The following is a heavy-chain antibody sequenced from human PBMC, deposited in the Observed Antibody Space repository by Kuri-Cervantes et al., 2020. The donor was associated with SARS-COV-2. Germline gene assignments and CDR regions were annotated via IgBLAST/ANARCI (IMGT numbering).Heavy chain of an antibody. V-gene: IGHV3-13*01. CDR1: GFTFSSYD. J-gene: IGHJ6*02. CDR2: IGTAGDT. Sequence: GESLKISCAASGFTFSSYDMHWVRQATGKGLEWVSAIGTAGDTYYPGSVMGRFTISRENAKNSLYLQMNSLRAEDTAVYYCARESYYYGMDVWGQGTTVTVSS. CDR3: ARESYYYGMDV.